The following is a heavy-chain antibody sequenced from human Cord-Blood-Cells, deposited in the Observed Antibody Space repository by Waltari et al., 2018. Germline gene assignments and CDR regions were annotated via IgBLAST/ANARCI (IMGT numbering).Heavy chain of an antibody. CDR2: IYYSGST. CDR1: GGSISSGGYY. D-gene: IGHD3-22*01. V-gene: IGHV4-31*03. CDR3: ASGNRDGYYWYFDI. J-gene: IGHJ2*01. Sequence: QVQLQESGPGLVKPPQTLSLTCTVSGGSISSGGYYWSWIRQYPGKGLEWIGYIYYSGSTYYNPSLKSRVTISVDTSKNQFSLKLSSVTAADTAVYYCASGNRDGYYWYFDIWGRGTLVTVSS.